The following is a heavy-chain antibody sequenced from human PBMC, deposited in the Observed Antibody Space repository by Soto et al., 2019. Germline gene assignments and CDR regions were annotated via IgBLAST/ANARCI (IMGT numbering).Heavy chain of an antibody. D-gene: IGHD6-6*01. CDR2: IKQDGSEK. CDR1: GFTLISYW. Sequence: GGSLRLSCAASGFTLISYWMSWVRQAPGKGLEWVANIKQDGSEKYYVDSVKGRFTISRDNAKNSLYLQMNRLRPDDTAIYYCAKHGRVAGRPTYYYGLDVWGQGTTVTVSS. J-gene: IGHJ6*02. V-gene: IGHV3-7*03. CDR3: AKHGRVAGRPTYYYGLDV.